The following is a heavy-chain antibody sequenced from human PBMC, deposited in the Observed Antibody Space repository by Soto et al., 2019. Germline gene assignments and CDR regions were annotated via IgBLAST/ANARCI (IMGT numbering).Heavy chain of an antibody. CDR1: GFSLSTSGMC. CDR3: ARSPYVDYYYGMDV. Sequence: SGPTLVNPTQTLTLTCTFSGFSLSTSGMCVSWIRQPPGKALEWLALIDWDDKYYSTSLKTRLTISKDTSKNQVVLTMTNMDPVDTATYYCARSPYVDYYYGMDVWGQGTTVTVSS. V-gene: IGHV2-70*01. J-gene: IGHJ6*02. CDR2: IDWDDK. D-gene: IGHD3-16*01.